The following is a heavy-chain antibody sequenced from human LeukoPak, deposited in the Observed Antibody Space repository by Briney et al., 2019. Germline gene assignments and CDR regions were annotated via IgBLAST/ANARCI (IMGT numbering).Heavy chain of an antibody. CDR1: GGSISSYY. J-gene: IGHJ4*02. D-gene: IGHD5-18*01. Sequence: TPSETLSLTCTVSGGSISSYYWSWIRQPPGKGLEWIGYIYYSGSTNYNPSLKSRVTISVDTSKNQFSLKLSSVTAADTAVYYCARDRADTAMVTGWGQGTLVTVSS. CDR3: ARDRADTAMVTG. CDR2: IYYSGST. V-gene: IGHV4-59*01.